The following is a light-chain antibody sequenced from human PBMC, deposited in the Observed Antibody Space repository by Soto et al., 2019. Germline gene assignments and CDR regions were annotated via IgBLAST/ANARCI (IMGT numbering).Light chain of an antibody. CDR1: HSVATN. Sequence: EAVLTQSPATLSVSPGERVTLSCRASHSVATNLAWYQQRPGQATRLLIYGASKRAIGLPARFSGSGSGTEFTLTITSLQSEDFAVYYCQQYNNWPQTFGQGTKV. V-gene: IGKV3-15*01. CDR2: GAS. CDR3: QQYNNWPQT. J-gene: IGKJ1*01.